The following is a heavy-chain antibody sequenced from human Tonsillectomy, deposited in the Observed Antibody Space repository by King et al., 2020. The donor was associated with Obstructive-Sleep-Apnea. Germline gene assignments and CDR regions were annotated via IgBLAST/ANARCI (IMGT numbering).Heavy chain of an antibody. CDR1: GYTFTGYY. CDR3: ARVSKSTVAGTVDC. V-gene: IGHV1-2*02. D-gene: IGHD1-7*01. CDR2: INPDSGGT. J-gene: IGHJ4*02. Sequence: VQLVQSGAEVKKPGASVKVSCKASGYTFTGYYMHWVRQAPGQGLEWMGWINPDSGGTKYAQKFQGRVTMTRDTSIGTAYMDLSRLRSDDTAVYYCARVSKSTVAGTVDCWGQGTLGTVSS.